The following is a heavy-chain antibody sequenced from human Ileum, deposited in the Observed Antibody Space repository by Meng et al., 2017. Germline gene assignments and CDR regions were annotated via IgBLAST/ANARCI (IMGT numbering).Heavy chain of an antibody. CDR3: AANSGKKMHS. CDR2: IYHSGLV. J-gene: IGHJ4*02. Sequence: SGPGLVKPSGTLSLTCAVSGDSIRTTNWWNWVRQPPGEGLEWIGEIYHSGLVNYNLSLKSRVTLSIDKSKNQFSLKLISVTAADTGVYYCAANSGKKMHSWGQGTLVTVSS. V-gene: IGHV4-4*02. CDR1: GDSIRTTNW. D-gene: IGHD4-23*01.